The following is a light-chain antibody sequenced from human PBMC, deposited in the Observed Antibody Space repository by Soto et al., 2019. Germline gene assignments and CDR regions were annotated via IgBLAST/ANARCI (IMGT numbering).Light chain of an antibody. V-gene: IGKV1-8*01. CDR1: QGISSY. J-gene: IGKJ4*01. CDR2: AAS. Sequence: AIRMTQSPSSLSASTGDRGTITCRASQGISSYLAWYQQKPGKAPKLLIYAASTLQSGVPSRFSGSGSGTDFTLTISCLQSEDFATYYCQQYYSYSTFGGGTKVEIK. CDR3: QQYYSYST.